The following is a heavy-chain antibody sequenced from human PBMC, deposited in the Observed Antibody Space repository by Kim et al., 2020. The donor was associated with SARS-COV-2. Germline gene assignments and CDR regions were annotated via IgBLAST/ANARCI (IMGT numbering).Heavy chain of an antibody. CDR1: GFTVSSNY. V-gene: IGHV3-53*01. J-gene: IGHJ4*02. D-gene: IGHD3-9*01. CDR2: IYSGGST. Sequence: GGSLRLSCAASGFTVSSNYMSWVRQAPGKGLEWVSVIYSGGSTYYADSVKGRFTISRDNSKNTLYLQMNSLRAEDTAVYYCARDSGFDWINTGALGYWGQGTLVTVSS. CDR3: ARDSGFDWINTGALGY.